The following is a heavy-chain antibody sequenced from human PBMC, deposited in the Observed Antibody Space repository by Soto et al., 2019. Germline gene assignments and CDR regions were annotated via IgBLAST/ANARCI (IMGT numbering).Heavy chain of an antibody. V-gene: IGHV3-7*01. CDR2: IKQDGSEK. D-gene: IGHD6-19*01. J-gene: IGHJ4*01. Sequence: GGCLRLSFASSGFSFSNYWMSWVRQAPGKGLEWVANIKQDGSEKYYVDSVKGRFTLSRDNAKNSLYLQMSSLRAEDTAVYFCARVAYSYGWIFDYWGQGTLVTVSS. CDR3: ARVAYSYGWIFDY. CDR1: GFSFSNYW.